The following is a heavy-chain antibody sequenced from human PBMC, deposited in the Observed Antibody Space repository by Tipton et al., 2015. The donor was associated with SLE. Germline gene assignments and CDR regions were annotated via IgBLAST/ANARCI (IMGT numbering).Heavy chain of an antibody. V-gene: IGHV3-48*03. Sequence: GSLRLSCAASGLSFTSYEMNWVRQAPGKGLEWVSYISSSGSIIYYVDSVKGRFTISRDNAKNSLYLQMNSLRAEDTAVYYCARDGAGGWGVFDYWGQGTLVTVSS. CDR1: GLSFTSYE. CDR2: ISSSGSII. D-gene: IGHD3-16*01. J-gene: IGHJ4*02. CDR3: ARDGAGGWGVFDY.